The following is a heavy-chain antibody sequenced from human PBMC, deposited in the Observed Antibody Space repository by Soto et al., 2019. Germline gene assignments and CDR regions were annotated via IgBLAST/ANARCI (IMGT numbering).Heavy chain of an antibody. V-gene: IGHV3-15*01. CDR2: IKSNTDVGKT. J-gene: IGHJ4*02. CDR1: GFSLNYAW. Sequence: WGSLRLSCSASGFSLNYAWRSWVRQAPGKGLEWVGRIKSNTDVGKTDYAAPVKGRFTISRDDSKNTLYLQMNSLKTEDTALYSCTTDNNWSADVYYVDYLGQGREVTVSS. D-gene: IGHD1-20*01. CDR3: TTDNNWSADVYYVDY.